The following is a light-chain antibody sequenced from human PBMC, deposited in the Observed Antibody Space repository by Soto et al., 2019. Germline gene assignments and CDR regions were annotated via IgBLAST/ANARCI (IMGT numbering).Light chain of an antibody. V-gene: IGKV3-15*01. J-gene: IGKJ1*01. CDR1: QSVITS. CDR2: AAS. CDR3: QQYNNWPST. Sequence: EIVMTQSPATLSVSPGERATLSCRASQSVITSLAWYQQKSGQAPRLLIYAASTRATDIPARFSGSGSGTEFTLTISNLQSEDFVVYYCQQYNNWPSTFGQGTKV.